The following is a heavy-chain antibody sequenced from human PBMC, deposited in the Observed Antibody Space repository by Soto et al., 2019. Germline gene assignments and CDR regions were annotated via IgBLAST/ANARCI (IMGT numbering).Heavy chain of an antibody. D-gene: IGHD3-3*01. CDR1: GFIFDDYS. CDR3: AKARRSIFGGMDV. J-gene: IGHJ6*02. CDR2: LSWDGRHT. V-gene: IGHV3-43*01. Sequence: EVQLVESGGVVVQPGGSLRLYCAASGFIFDDYSMYWVRQAPGKGLEWVSLLSWDGRHTYYADSVKGRFIISRDNSSNSLYLQMTSLTTADTALYYCAKARRSIFGGMDVWGQGTTVTVSS.